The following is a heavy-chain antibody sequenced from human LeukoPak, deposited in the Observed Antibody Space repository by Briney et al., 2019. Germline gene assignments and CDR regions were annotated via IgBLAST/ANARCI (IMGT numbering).Heavy chain of an antibody. D-gene: IGHD6-19*01. CDR3: AKDMYSSLLRGYFDY. CDR1: GFTFSSYA. J-gene: IGHJ4*02. Sequence: HAGGSLRLSCAASGFTFSSYAMSWVRQAPGKGLEWVSGISWNSGSIGYADSVKGRFTISRDNAKNSLYLQMNSLRAEDMALYYCAKDMYSSLLRGYFDYWGQGTLVTVSS. V-gene: IGHV3-9*03. CDR2: ISWNSGSI.